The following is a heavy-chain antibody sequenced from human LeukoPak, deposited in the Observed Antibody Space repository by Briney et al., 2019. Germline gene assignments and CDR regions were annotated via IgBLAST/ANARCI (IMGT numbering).Heavy chain of an antibody. D-gene: IGHD6-6*01. CDR1: GFTFSSYG. V-gene: IGHV3-33*06. J-gene: IGHJ3*02. CDR3: AKDEQQLVRSSAFDI. Sequence: PGGSLRLSCAASGFTFSSYGMHWVRQAPGKGLEWVAVIWYDGSNKYYADSVKGRFTISRDNSKNTLYLQMNSLRAEDTAVYYCAKDEQQLVRSSAFDIWGQGTMVTVSS. CDR2: IWYDGSNK.